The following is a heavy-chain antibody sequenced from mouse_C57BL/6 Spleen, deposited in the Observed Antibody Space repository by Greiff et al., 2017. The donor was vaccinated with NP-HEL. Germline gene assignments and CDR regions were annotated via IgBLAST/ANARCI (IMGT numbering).Heavy chain of an antibody. CDR3: ARGGVRRPEDMDD. V-gene: IGHV1-55*01. D-gene: IGHD1-2*01. J-gene: IGHJ4*01. CDR2: IYPGSGST. CDR1: GYTFTSYW. Sequence: VQLQQPGAELVKPGASVKMSCKASGYTFTSYWITWVKQRPGQGLEWIGDIYPGSGSTNYNEKFKGKATLTVDTSSSTAYMQLSSLTSEDSAGYYCARGGVRRPEDMDDWGQGTAVTVSS.